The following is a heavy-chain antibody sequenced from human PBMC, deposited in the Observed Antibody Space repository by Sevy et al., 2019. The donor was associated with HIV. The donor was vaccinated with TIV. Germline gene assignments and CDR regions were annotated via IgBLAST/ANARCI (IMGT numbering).Heavy chain of an antibody. D-gene: IGHD3-10*01. CDR2: ISYDGSNK. Sequence: GGSLRLSCAASGFTFSSYAMHWVRQAPGKGLEWVAVISYDGSNKYYADSVKGRFTISRDNAKNTLYLQMNSLRAEDTAVYYCARSYYYGSGRTNWFDPWGQGTLVTVSS. CDR1: GFTFSSYA. CDR3: ARSYYYGSGRTNWFDP. V-gene: IGHV3-30*04. J-gene: IGHJ5*02.